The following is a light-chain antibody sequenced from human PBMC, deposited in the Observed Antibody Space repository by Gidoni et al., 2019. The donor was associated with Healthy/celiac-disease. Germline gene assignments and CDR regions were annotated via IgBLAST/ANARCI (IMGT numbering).Light chain of an antibody. CDR2: DDS. J-gene: IGLJ2*01. CDR3: QVWDSSSDNVV. CDR1: NIGSKS. Sequence: SYVLTQPPSVSVAPGKTARITCGGNNIGSKSVHWYQQKPGQAPVLVIYDDSDRPSGIPERFSGSKAGNTATLTISRLEAGDEDDYYCQVWDSSSDNVVFGGGTKLTVL. V-gene: IGLV3-21*04.